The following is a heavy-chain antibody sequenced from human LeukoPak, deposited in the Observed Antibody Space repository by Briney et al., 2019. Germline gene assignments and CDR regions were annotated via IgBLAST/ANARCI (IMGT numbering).Heavy chain of an antibody. J-gene: IGHJ4*02. CDR3: AKVGGSSSWSKTTRYYFDY. D-gene: IGHD6-13*01. V-gene: IGHV3-23*01. CDR1: GFTFSSYA. Sequence: GGSLRLSCAASGFTFSSYAMSWVRQAPGKGLEWVSAISGSGGSTYYADSVKGRFTISRDNSKNTLYLQMNSLRAEDTAVYYCAKVGGSSSWSKTTRYYFDYWAREPWSPSPQ. CDR2: ISGSGGST.